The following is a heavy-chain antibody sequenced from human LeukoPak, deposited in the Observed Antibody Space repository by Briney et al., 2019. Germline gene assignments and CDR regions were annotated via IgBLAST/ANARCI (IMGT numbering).Heavy chain of an antibody. CDR3: ARQRTPGTIGY. CDR2: IYYSGST. V-gene: IGHV4-59*08. J-gene: IGHJ4*02. Sequence: SETLSLTCTVSGGXISSYYWSWIRQPPGKGLEWIGYIYYSGSTNYNPSLKSRVTISVDTSKNQFSLKLTSVTAADTAVYYCARQRTPGTIGYWGQGTLVTVSS. CDR1: GGXISSYY. D-gene: IGHD1-1*01.